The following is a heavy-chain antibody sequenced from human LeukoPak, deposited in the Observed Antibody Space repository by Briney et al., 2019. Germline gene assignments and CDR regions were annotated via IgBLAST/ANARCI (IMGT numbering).Heavy chain of an antibody. J-gene: IGHJ4*02. D-gene: IGHD3-10*01. V-gene: IGHV3-30*18. CDR1: GFTFSSYG. Sequence: GGSLRLSCAASGFTFSSYGMHWVRQAPGKGLDWVAVISYDGSNKFYADSVKGRFTISRDNSKNTLYLQMNSLRAEDTAVYYCAKDPSLITMVRGVLELSYYFDSWGQGTLVTVSS. CDR3: AKDPSLITMVRGVLELSYYFDS. CDR2: ISYDGSNK.